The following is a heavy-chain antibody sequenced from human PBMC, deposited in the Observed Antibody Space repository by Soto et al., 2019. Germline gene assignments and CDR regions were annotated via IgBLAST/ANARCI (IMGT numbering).Heavy chain of an antibody. Sequence: PSETRSLTCTVSGGSISSYYWSWIRQPPGKGLEWIGYIYYSGSTNYNPSLKSRVTISVDTSKNQFSLKLSSVTAADTAVYYCARHPGIAVAGYDYWGQGTLVTVSS. CDR2: IYYSGST. V-gene: IGHV4-59*08. J-gene: IGHJ4*02. CDR3: ARHPGIAVAGYDY. D-gene: IGHD6-19*01. CDR1: GGSISSYY.